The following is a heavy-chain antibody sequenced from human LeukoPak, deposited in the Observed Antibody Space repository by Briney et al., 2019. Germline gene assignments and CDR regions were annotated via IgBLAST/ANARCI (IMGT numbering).Heavy chain of an antibody. CDR3: ARVVGSGWPYYFDY. J-gene: IGHJ4*02. V-gene: IGHV3-30-3*01. CDR2: ISYDENNK. CDR1: GFTFTNYA. Sequence: PGGSLRLSCAASGFTFTNYAMYWVRQAPGKGLEWVAVISYDENNKYYADSVKGRFTISRDNTKSTLYLQMNSLRAEDTAIYYCARVVGSGWPYYFDYWGQGTLVTVSS. D-gene: IGHD6-19*01.